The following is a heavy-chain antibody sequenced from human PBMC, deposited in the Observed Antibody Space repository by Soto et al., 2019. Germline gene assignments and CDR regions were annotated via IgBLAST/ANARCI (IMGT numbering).Heavy chain of an antibody. CDR1: GGTFSSYA. J-gene: IGHJ3*02. CDR3: ARHGYDYGGRGAFDI. Sequence: QVQLVQSGAEVKKPGSSVKVSCKASGGTFSSYAISWVRQAPGQGLEWMGGIIPIFGTANYAQKFQGRVTITADESTSTAYMELIRLRSEDTAVYYCARHGYDYGGRGAFDIWGQGTMVTVSS. V-gene: IGHV1-69*12. D-gene: IGHD4-17*01. CDR2: IIPIFGTA.